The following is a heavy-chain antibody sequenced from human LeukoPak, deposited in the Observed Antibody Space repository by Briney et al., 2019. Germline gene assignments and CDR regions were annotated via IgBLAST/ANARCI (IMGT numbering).Heavy chain of an antibody. D-gene: IGHD6-13*01. CDR1: GGSMSSSSYC. Sequence: SETPSLACTVAGGSMSSSSYCWGWIRQPPGKGLEWIVRIYYSWSTYYHPSLKTRVTITVDRSNNQFSLKLSAVTAAGTAVYYCAGLRSAAGCGPSDYWGQGKLVIVSS. J-gene: IGHJ4*02. V-gene: IGHV4-39*01. CDR2: IYYSWST. CDR3: AGLRSAAGCGPSDY.